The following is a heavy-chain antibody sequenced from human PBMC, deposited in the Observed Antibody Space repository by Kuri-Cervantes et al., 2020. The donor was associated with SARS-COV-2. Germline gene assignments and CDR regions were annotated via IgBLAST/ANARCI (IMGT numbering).Heavy chain of an antibody. CDR1: GYTFTGYY. D-gene: IGHD1-26*01. CDR2: INPNSGGT. V-gene: IGHV1-2*02. CDR3: ARPMYSGSYYGGWGTFDY. Sequence: ASVKVSCKASGYTFTGYYVHWVRQAPGQGLEWMGWINPNSGGTNYAQKFQGRVTMTRDTSIRPAYMEPSRLRSDDTAVYYCARPMYSGSYYGGWGTFDYWGQGTLVTVSS. J-gene: IGHJ4*02.